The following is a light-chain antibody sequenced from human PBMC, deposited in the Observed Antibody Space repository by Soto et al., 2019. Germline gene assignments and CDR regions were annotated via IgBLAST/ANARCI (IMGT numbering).Light chain of an antibody. J-gene: IGLJ3*02. CDR1: SSDVGGYNY. Sequence: QSVLTQPASVSGSPGQSITISCTGTSSDVGGYNYVSWYQQHPGKAPKLMIYEVSNRPSGVSNHFSGSKSANTASLTISGLQAEDEADYYCSSYRNSDTHILFGGGTKLTVL. V-gene: IGLV2-14*01. CDR2: EVS. CDR3: SSYRNSDTHIL.